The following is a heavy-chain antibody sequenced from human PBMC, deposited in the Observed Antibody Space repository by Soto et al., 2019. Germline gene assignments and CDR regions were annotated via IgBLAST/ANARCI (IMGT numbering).Heavy chain of an antibody. Sequence: SETLSLTCTVSNGSISNYFWSWVRQPPGKGLEWIGYVYYTGSTSYNPSLKSRVTMSVDTSRKQFSLRLSSVTAADTAVYYCARYSSGWPGNGMDVWGQGTTVTVSS. CDR3: ARYSSGWPGNGMDV. CDR2: VYYTGST. J-gene: IGHJ6*02. CDR1: NGSISNYF. D-gene: IGHD6-19*01. V-gene: IGHV4-59*01.